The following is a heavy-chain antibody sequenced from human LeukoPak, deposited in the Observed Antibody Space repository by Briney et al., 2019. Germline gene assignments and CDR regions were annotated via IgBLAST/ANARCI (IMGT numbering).Heavy chain of an antibody. D-gene: IGHD1-26*01. V-gene: IGHV4-39*07. CDR2: IYYSGST. J-gene: IGHJ3*02. Sequence: SETLSLTCTVSGGSISSSSYYWGWIRQPPGKGLEWIGSIYYSGSTYYSPSLKSRVTISVDTSKNQFSLKLSSVTAADSAMYYCARDKGIVGATNEPDAFDIWGQGTMVTVSS. CDR1: GGSISSSSYY. CDR3: ARDKGIVGATNEPDAFDI.